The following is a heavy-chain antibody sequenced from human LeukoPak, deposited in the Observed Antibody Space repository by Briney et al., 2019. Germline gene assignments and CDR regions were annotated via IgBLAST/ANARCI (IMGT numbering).Heavy chain of an antibody. J-gene: IGHJ4*02. CDR3: AKGGGTGYSSSWYSN. CDR1: GFTFSSYG. D-gene: IGHD6-13*01. Sequence: GGSLRLSCAASGFTFSSYGMHWVRQAPGKGLEWVAVISFDGTNKFYADSVKGRFTISRDNSKKTVYLQMNSLRAEDAAVYYCAKGGGTGYSSSWYSNWGQGTLVTVSS. V-gene: IGHV3-30*18. CDR2: ISFDGTNK.